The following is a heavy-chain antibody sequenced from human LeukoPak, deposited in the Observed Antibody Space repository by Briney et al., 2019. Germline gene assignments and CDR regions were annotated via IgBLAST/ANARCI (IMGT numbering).Heavy chain of an antibody. J-gene: IGHJ4*02. V-gene: IGHV3-21*01. Sequence: GGSLRLSCAASGFTFSSYSMNWVRQAPGKGLEWVSSISSSSSYIYYADSVKGRFTISRDNAKNSPYLQMNSLRAEDTAVYYCAREVVATYFDYWGQGTLVTVSS. CDR3: AREVVATYFDY. CDR1: GFTFSSYS. D-gene: IGHD5-12*01. CDR2: ISSSSSYI.